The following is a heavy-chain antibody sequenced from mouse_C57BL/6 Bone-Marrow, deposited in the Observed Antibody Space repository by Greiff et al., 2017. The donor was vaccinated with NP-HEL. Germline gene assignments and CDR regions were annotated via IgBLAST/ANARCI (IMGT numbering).Heavy chain of an antibody. V-gene: IGHV1-26*01. D-gene: IGHD1-1*01. J-gene: IGHJ1*03. CDR3: ANYYGSSWDFDV. CDR1: GYTFTDYY. CDR2: INPNNGGT. Sequence: VQLQQSGPELVKPGASVKISCKASGYTFTDYYMNWVKQSHGKSLEWIGDINPNNGGTSYNQKFKGKATLTVDKSSSTAYMELRSLTSEDSAVYYCANYYGSSWDFDVWGTGTTVTVSS.